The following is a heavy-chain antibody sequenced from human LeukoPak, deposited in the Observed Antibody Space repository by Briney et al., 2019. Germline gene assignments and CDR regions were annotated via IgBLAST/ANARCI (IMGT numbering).Heavy chain of an antibody. Sequence: SETLSFTCTVSGGSISSSSYYWGWTRQPPGKGLEWIGSIYYSGSTYYNPSLKSRVTISVDTSKNQFSLKLSSVTAADTAVYYCARRSTMVRGVIINWGQGTLVTVSS. V-gene: IGHV4-39*01. CDR2: IYYSGST. D-gene: IGHD3-10*01. CDR3: ARRSTMVRGVIIN. J-gene: IGHJ4*02. CDR1: GGSISSSSYY.